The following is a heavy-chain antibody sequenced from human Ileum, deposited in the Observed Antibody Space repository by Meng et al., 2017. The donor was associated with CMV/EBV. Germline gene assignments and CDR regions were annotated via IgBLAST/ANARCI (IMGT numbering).Heavy chain of an antibody. Sequence: QVQLQESGPGLVKPSQTLSLTCTVSGGSISSGSYYWTWIRQSAGKGLEWIGRIYTNENTNYNPSLKSRVTISIDTSKNQFSLKLTSVTAADTALYYCARQSAAAYDYWGQGTLVTVSS. CDR2: IYTNENT. V-gene: IGHV4-61*02. CDR1: GGSISSGSYY. J-gene: IGHJ4*02. CDR3: ARQSAAAYDY. D-gene: IGHD6-13*01.